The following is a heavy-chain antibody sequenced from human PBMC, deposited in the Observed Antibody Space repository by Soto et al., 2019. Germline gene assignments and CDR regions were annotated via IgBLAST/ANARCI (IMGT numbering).Heavy chain of an antibody. CDR2: IIPIFGTA. CDR3: ARDQIVVRPRPYYYYYGMDV. J-gene: IGHJ6*02. V-gene: IGHV1-69*13. D-gene: IGHD3-22*01. Sequence: SVKVSCKASGGTFSSYAISWVRQAPGQGLEWMGGIIPIFGTANYAQEFQGRVTITADESTSTAYMELSSLRSEDTAVYYCARDQIVVRPRPYYYYYGMDVWGQGTTVTVSS. CDR1: GGTFSSYA.